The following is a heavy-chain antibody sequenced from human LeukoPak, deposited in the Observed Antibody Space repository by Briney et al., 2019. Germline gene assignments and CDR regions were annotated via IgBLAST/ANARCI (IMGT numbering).Heavy chain of an antibody. CDR1: GFTFGSYG. D-gene: IGHD3-22*01. CDR2: ITPNADRT. J-gene: IGHJ1*01. CDR3: AIMHGYYDGSGYWVQ. Sequence: GGSLRLSCAASGFTFGSYGMSWVRQAPGKGLEWVSFITPNADRTSYADSVEGRLTISRDNPRNTLYMQMNSLRDEDTALYYCAIMHGYYDGSGYWVQWGQGTLVTVPS. V-gene: IGHV3-23*01.